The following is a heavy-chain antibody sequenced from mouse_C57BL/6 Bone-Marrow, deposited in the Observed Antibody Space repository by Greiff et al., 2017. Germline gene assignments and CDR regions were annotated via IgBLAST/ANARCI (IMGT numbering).Heavy chain of an antibody. V-gene: IGHV5-6*01. J-gene: IGHJ4*01. CDR2: ISSGGSYT. Sequence: EVQVVESGGDLVKPGGSLKLSCAASGFTFSSYGMSWVRQTPDKRLEWVATISSGGSYTYYPDSVKGRFTISRDNSKNTLYLQMSSLKSEDTAMYYCARSFYSYWGQGTSVTVSS. D-gene: IGHD2-1*01. CDR3: ARSFYSY. CDR1: GFTFSSYG.